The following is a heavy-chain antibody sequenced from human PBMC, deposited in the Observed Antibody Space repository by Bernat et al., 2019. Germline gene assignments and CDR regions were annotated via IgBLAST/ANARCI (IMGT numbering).Heavy chain of an antibody. V-gene: IGHV4-39*01. J-gene: IGHJ4*02. Sequence: QLQLQESGPGLVKPSETLSLTCTVSGGSISSSSYYWGWIRQPPGKGLEWIGSIYYSGSTYYNPSLKSRVTITVDPSKNQFSLQLSSVTAADTAVYYCARLLRSLYYFDYWGQGTLVTVSS. CDR2: IYYSGST. D-gene: IGHD3-3*01. CDR3: ARLLRSLYYFDY. CDR1: GGSISSSSYY.